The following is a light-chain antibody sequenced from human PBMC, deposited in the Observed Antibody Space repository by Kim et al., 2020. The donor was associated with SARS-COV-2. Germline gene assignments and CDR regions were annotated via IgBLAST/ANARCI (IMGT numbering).Light chain of an antibody. CDR1: SSDVGAYTY. CDR3: CSYATSRSYV. CDR2: DVS. J-gene: IGLJ1*01. V-gene: IGLV2-14*04. Sequence: GHSITISCTGTSSDVGAYTYVSWYQLHPGKAPELMVFDVSERPSGISNRFSGSKSGNTASLTITGLQAEDEADYYCCSYATSRSYVFGTGTKVTVL.